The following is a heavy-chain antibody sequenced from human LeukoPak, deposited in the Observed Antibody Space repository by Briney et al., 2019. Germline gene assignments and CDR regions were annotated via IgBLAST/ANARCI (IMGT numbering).Heavy chain of an antibody. CDR3: ARDPGVVTAEGYFDY. V-gene: IGHV1-69*05. Sequence: VASVKVSCKASGGTFSRYAISWVRQAPGQGLEWMGRIIPIFGTANYAQKFQGRVTITTDESTSTAYMELSSLRSEDTAVYYCARDPGVVTAEGYFDYWGQGPLVTVSS. D-gene: IGHD2-21*02. CDR2: IIPIFGTA. CDR1: GGTFSRYA. J-gene: IGHJ4*02.